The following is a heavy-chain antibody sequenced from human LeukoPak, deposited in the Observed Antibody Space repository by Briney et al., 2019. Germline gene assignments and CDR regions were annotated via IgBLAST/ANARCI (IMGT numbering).Heavy chain of an antibody. J-gene: IGHJ4*02. V-gene: IGHV4-61*09. Sequence: SQTLSLTCTVSGGSISSGGYYWIWIRQPPGKGLEWIVHIYNNGKPDYNPSLKSRVTISLDRSKNQFSPKLSSVTAADTAVYYCARRAIATRGGYEYWGQGTLVTVSS. CDR2: IYNNGKP. CDR3: ARRAIATRGGYEY. CDR1: GGSISSGGYY. D-gene: IGHD6-6*01.